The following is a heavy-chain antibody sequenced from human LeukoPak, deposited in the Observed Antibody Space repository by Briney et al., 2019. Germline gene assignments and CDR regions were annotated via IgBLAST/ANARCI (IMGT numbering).Heavy chain of an antibody. CDR1: GYSISSGYY. D-gene: IGHD6-13*01. Sequence: PSETLSLTCTVSGYSISSGYYWGWIRQPPGKGLEWIGSIYHSGSTYYNPSPKSRVTISVDTSKNQFSLKLSSVTAADTAVYYCARGPTHYSSSSFDYWGQGTLVTVSS. V-gene: IGHV4-38-2*02. CDR2: IYHSGST. CDR3: ARGPTHYSSSSFDY. J-gene: IGHJ4*02.